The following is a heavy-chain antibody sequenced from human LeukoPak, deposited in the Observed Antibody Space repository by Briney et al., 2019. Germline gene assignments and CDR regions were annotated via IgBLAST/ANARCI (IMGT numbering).Heavy chain of an antibody. J-gene: IGHJ3*02. CDR3: ARDPDERLAFDI. Sequence: PSQTLSLTCTVSGGSISSGGYYWSWIRQHPGKGLEWIGYIYYSGSTYYNPSLKSRVTISADTSKNQFSLKLSSVTAADTAVYYCARDPDERLAFDIWGQGTMVTVSS. CDR1: GGSISSGGYY. CDR2: IYYSGST. D-gene: IGHD2-21*02. V-gene: IGHV4-31*03.